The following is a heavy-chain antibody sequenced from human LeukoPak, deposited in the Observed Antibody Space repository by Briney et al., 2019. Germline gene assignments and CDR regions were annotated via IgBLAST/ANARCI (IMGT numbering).Heavy chain of an antibody. V-gene: IGHV1-18*01. CDR1: GYTFTSYG. Sequence: ASVKVSCKASGYTFTSYGISWVRQAPGQGLEWMGCISADNGDTNYAQNLQGRVTMTTDTSTSTAYMELRSLRSDDSAVYCCARTEIAVAGTGGDYYYYYGMDVWGQGTTVTVSS. CDR3: ARTEIAVAGTGGDYYYYYGMDV. J-gene: IGHJ6*02. D-gene: IGHD6-13*01. CDR2: ISADNGDT.